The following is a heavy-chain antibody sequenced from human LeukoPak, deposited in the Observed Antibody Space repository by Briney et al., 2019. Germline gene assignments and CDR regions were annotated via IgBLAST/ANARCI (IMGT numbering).Heavy chain of an antibody. CDR2: IYTSGST. D-gene: IGHD3-3*01. V-gene: IGHV4-61*02. Sequence: PSETPSLTCTVSGGSISSGSYYWSWIRQPAGKGLEWIGRIYTSGSTNYNPSLKSRVTISVDTSKNQFSLKLSSVTAADTAVYYCARHALEGLWSGYSYYLWDYWGQGTLVTVSS. CDR1: GGSISSGSYY. J-gene: IGHJ4*02. CDR3: ARHALEGLWSGYSYYLWDY.